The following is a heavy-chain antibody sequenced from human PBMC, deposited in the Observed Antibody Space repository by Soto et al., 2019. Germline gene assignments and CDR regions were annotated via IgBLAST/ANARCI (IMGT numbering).Heavy chain of an antibody. CDR2: INPNSGGT. J-gene: IGHJ3*02. CDR1: GYTFTGYY. Sequence: ASVKVSCKASGYTFTGYYMHWVRQAPGQGLEWMGWINPNSGGTNYAQKFQGRVTMTRDTSISTAYMELSRLRSDDTAVYYCARALKGYGSAFDIWGEGTLVTV. D-gene: IGHD3-10*01. CDR3: ARALKGYGSAFDI. V-gene: IGHV1-2*02.